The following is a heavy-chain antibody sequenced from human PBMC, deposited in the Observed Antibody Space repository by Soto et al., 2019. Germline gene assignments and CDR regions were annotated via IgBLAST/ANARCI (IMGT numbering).Heavy chain of an antibody. V-gene: IGHV3-30-3*01. Sequence: PGGSLRLSCAASGFTFSSYAMHWVRQAPGKGLEWVAVISYDGSNKYYADSVKGRFTISRDNSKNTLYLQMNSLRAEDTAVYYCAGLRGYYDSSGYYYGDAFDIWGQGTMVTVSS. CDR2: ISYDGSNK. CDR1: GFTFSSYA. D-gene: IGHD3-22*01. CDR3: AGLRGYYDSSGYYYGDAFDI. J-gene: IGHJ3*02.